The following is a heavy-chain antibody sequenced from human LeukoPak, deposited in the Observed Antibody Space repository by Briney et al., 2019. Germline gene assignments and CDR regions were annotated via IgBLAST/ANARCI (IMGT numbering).Heavy chain of an antibody. J-gene: IGHJ3*02. CDR3: ARGVLGYDSSGSLDAFDI. Sequence: SVNVSCKASGGTFSIYAISWVRQAPGQGLEWMGGIIPIFGTANYAQKFQGRVTITADESTSTAYMELSSLRSEDTAVYYCARGVLGYDSSGSLDAFDIWGQGTMVTVSS. V-gene: IGHV1-69*13. D-gene: IGHD3-22*01. CDR2: IIPIFGTA. CDR1: GGTFSIYA.